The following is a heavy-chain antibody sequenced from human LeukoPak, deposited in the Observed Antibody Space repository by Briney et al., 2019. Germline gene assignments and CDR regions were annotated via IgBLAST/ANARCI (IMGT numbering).Heavy chain of an antibody. D-gene: IGHD1-26*01. CDR1: GFTFSDYY. CDR2: ISSSGSTI. V-gene: IGHV3-11*01. Sequence: TGGSLGLSCAASGFTFSDYYMSWIRQAPGKGLEWVSYISSSGSTIYYADSVKGRFTISRDNAKNSLYLQMNSLRAEDTAVYYCASGIVGATTRYYYMDVWGKGTTVTISS. CDR3: ASGIVGATTRYYYMDV. J-gene: IGHJ6*03.